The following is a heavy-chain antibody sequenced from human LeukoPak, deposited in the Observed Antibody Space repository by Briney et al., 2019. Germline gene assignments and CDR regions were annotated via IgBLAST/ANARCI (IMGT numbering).Heavy chain of an antibody. D-gene: IGHD3-22*01. V-gene: IGHV3-33*01. CDR2: IWYDGSNK. CDR3: ARDPQYYYESSGYYDY. CDR1: GFTFSSYG. Sequence: GRSLRLSCAASGFTFSSYGMHWVRQAPGKGLEWVAVIWYDGSNKYFADSVKGRFTISRDNSKNTLYLQMNSLRAEDTAVYYCARDPQYYYESSGYYDYWGQGTLVTVSS. J-gene: IGHJ4*02.